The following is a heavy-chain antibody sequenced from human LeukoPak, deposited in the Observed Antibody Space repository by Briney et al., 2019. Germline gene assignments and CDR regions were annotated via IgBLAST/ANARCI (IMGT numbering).Heavy chain of an antibody. D-gene: IGHD4-17*01. CDR1: SDSISSSSYY. CDR3: ARAGANGELYYFDY. Sequence: PSETLSLTCTVSSDSISSSSYYWGWIRQPPGKGLEWIGSIYHSGSTYYNPSLKSRVTISVDTSKNQFSLKLSSVTAADTAVYYCARAGANGELYYFDYWGQGTLVTVSS. CDR2: IYHSGST. J-gene: IGHJ4*02. V-gene: IGHV4-39*07.